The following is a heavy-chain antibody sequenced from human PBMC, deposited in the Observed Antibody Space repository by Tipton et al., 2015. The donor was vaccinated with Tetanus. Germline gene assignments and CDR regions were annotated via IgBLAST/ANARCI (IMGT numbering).Heavy chain of an antibody. D-gene: IGHD6-25*01. CDR2: ISGSGDYT. CDR3: ASGSTLDF. CDR1: GFTFSNFA. Sequence: SLRLSCTASGFTFSNFAMSWVRQAPGKGLEWVSTISGSGDYTYYADSVKGRFTISRDNTKNSLFLQMNSLRAGDTALYYCASGSTLDFWGQGTLVTVSS. V-gene: IGHV3-23*01. J-gene: IGHJ4*02.